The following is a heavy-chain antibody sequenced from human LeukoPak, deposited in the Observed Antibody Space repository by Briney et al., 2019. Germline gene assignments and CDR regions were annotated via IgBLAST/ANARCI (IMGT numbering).Heavy chain of an antibody. CDR1: GYTFTGYY. V-gene: IGHV1-2*06. D-gene: IGHD5-24*01. CDR3: ARSRDGATPTFDY. Sequence: ASVKVSCKASGYTFTGYYMHWVRQAPGQGLEWMGRINPNSGGTNYAQKFQGRVTMARDTSISTAYMELSRLRSDDTAVYYCARSRDGATPTFDYWGQGTLVTVSS. J-gene: IGHJ4*02. CDR2: INPNSGGT.